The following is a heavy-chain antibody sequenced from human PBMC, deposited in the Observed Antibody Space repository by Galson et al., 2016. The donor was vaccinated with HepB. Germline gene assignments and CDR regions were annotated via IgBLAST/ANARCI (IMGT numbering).Heavy chain of an antibody. CDR3: ARDRRGSGWYIDY. Sequence: SLRLSCAASGFTFSSYELNWVRQAPGKGLEWVANIKQGGSEKYYVESVRGRFTISRDNAKNSLFLQMNSLRAEDTAVYYCARDRRGSGWYIDYWGQGTLVTVSS. J-gene: IGHJ4*02. V-gene: IGHV3-7*01. CDR2: IKQGGSEK. D-gene: IGHD6-19*01. CDR1: GFTFSSYE.